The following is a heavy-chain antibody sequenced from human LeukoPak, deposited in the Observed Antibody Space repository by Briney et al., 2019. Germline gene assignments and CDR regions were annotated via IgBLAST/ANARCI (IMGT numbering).Heavy chain of an antibody. CDR1: GASITSGTYY. Sequence: PSETLSLTCIVSGASITSGTYYWTWIRQPAGKGLEWIGRIYAGGSTNYNPPLKSRLTMSIDTSKNQFSLKLSSVTAADTAIYYCARVHHPGAAGPWGLDSWGQGILVTVSS. D-gene: IGHD6-13*01. V-gene: IGHV4-61*02. CDR2: IYAGGST. J-gene: IGHJ4*02. CDR3: ARVHHPGAAGPWGLDS.